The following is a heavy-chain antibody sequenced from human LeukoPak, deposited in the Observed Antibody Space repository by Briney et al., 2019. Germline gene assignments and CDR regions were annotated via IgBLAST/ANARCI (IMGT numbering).Heavy chain of an antibody. CDR1: GGSISSYY. CDR3: ARDNYSGYGIVGKGLSHFDY. J-gene: IGHJ4*02. D-gene: IGHD5-12*01. V-gene: IGHV4-4*07. CDR2: IYTSGST. Sequence: KSSETLSLTCTVSGGSISSYYWRWIRQPAGKGLEWIGRIYTSGSTNYNPSLKSRVTMSVDTSKNQFSLKLSSVTAADTAVYYCARDNYSGYGIVGKGLSHFDYWGQGTLVTVSS.